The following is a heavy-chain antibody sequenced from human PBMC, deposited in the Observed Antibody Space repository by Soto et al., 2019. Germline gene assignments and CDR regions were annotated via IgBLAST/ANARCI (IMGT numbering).Heavy chain of an antibody. J-gene: IGHJ6*02. D-gene: IGHD6-19*01. V-gene: IGHV4-38-2*01. Sequence: LSLPCAVSGHSISSGFYYWGWVRQPPGKGLEWIGSIYHTESTYYNPSLKSRVTMSVDTSKNQLSLKLSSMTAADTAVYYCARTGLDSSGQMSYYYYYGMDVWGQGTTVTVSS. CDR1: GHSISSGFYY. CDR3: ARTGLDSSGQMSYYYYYGMDV. CDR2: IYHTEST.